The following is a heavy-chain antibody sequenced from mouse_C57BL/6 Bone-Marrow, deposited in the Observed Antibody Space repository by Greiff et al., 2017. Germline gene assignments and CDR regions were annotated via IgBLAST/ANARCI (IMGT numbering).Heavy chain of an antibody. CDR1: GYTFTSYW. Sequence: VQLQQPGAELVRPGSSVKLSCKASGYTFTSYWMDWVKQRPGQGLEWIGNIYPSDSETHYNQKFKDKATLTVDKSSSTAYMQLSSLTSEDSAVYYCASYDGYEGFAWFAYWGQGTLVTVAA. V-gene: IGHV1-61*01. CDR3: ASYDGYEGFAWFAY. J-gene: IGHJ3*01. D-gene: IGHD2-3*01. CDR2: IYPSDSET.